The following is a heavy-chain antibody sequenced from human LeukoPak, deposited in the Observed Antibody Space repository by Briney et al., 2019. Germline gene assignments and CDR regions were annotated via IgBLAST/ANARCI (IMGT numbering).Heavy chain of an antibody. CDR1: GFTFSSYW. CDR2: VNYDGSEK. V-gene: IGHV3-7*02. D-gene: IGHD5-18*01. J-gene: IGHJ4*02. CDR3: VRAASGNSYGYYY. Sequence: GGSLRLSCAASGFTFSSYWMSWVRQAPGKGLEWVANVNYDGSEKYYVDSVKGRFTISRDNARNSLYLQMNSLRDEDTAVYYCVRAASGNSYGYYYWGQGTLVTVSS.